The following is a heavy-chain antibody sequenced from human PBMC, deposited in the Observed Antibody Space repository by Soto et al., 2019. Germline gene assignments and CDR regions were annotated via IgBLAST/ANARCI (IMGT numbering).Heavy chain of an antibody. V-gene: IGHV1-8*01. CDR2: MNPNSGNT. Sequence: QVQLVQSGAEVKKPGASVKVSCKASGYTFTSYDINWVRQATGQGLEWMGWMNPNSGNTGYAQKFQGRVTTTRNTSISTAYMELSSLRSEDTAVYHCARDQSTSYGYYYYGMDVWGQGTTVTVSS. J-gene: IGHJ6*02. CDR1: GYTFTSYD. CDR3: ARDQSTSYGYYYYGMDV. D-gene: IGHD2-2*01.